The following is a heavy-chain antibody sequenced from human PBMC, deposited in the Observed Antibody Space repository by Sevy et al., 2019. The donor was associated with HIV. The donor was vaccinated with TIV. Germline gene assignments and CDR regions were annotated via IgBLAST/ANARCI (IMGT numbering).Heavy chain of an antibody. CDR3: ARVPLRSILYSYDN. V-gene: IGHV6-1*01. Sequence: SQTLSLTCAISGDSVSSNSAAWNWIRQSPSRGLEWLGRTYYASRWYNDYAVSVIGRITINPDTSKNQFSLQLNSVTPEDTVVYSRARVPLRSILYSYDNWCQRVLVTVSS. CDR1: GDSVSSNSAA. J-gene: IGHJ4*02. CDR2: TYYASRWYN. D-gene: IGHD4-17*01.